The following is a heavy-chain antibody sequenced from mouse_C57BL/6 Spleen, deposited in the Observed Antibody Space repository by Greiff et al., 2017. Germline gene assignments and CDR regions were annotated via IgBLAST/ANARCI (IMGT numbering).Heavy chain of an antibody. V-gene: IGHV1-53*01. J-gene: IGHJ4*01. D-gene: IGHD2-1*01. CDR3: SRQGGNYLYSMDY. CDR2: INPSNGGT. Sequence: QVQLQQPGTELVKPGASVKLSCKASGYTFTSYWMHWVKQRPGQGLEWIGNINPSNGGTNYNEKFKSKATLTVDKSSTTTYMLRSSLSSDDSAVDYWSRQGGNYLYSMDYWGQGTSVTVSS. CDR1: GYTFTSYW.